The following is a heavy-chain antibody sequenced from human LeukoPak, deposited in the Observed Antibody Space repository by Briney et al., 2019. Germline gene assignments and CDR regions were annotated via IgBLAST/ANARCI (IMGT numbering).Heavy chain of an antibody. V-gene: IGHV3-30*18. CDR1: GFTFSNYG. CDR3: AKTMIVVVPRSPFDY. Sequence: GGSLRLSCAASGFTFSNYGMSWVRQAPGRGLECVANIKYDGSNKYYADSVKGRFTISRDNSKNTLYLQMNSLRAEDTAVYYCAKTMIVVVPRSPFDYWGQGTLVTVSS. J-gene: IGHJ4*02. CDR2: IKYDGSNK. D-gene: IGHD3-22*01.